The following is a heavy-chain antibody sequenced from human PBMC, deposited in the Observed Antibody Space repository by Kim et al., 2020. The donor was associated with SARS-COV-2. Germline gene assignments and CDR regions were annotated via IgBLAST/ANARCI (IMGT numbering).Heavy chain of an antibody. CDR3: AITYYDFWSGYYPVLHYYYGMDV. J-gene: IGHJ6*02. CDR1: GFTVSSNY. V-gene: IGHV3-66*01. Sequence: GGSLRLSCAASGFTVSSNYMSWVRQAPGKGLEWVSVIYSGGSTYYADSVKGRFTISRDNSKNTLYLQMNSLRAEDTAVYYCAITYYDFWSGYYPVLHYYYGMDVWGQGTTVTVSS. D-gene: IGHD3-3*01. CDR2: IYSGGST.